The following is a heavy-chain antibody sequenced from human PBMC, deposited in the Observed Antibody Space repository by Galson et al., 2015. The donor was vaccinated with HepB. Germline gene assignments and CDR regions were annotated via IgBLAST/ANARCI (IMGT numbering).Heavy chain of an antibody. V-gene: IGHV3-23*01. CDR2: ISGSGGST. CDR3: ATHERGYSYGAPFDY. Sequence: SLRLSCAASGFTFSSYAMSWVRQAPGKGLEWVSAISGSGGSTYYADSVKGRFTISRDNSKNTLYLQMNSLRAEDTAVYYCATHERGYSYGAPFDYWGQGTLVTVSS. CDR1: GFTFSSYA. J-gene: IGHJ4*02. D-gene: IGHD5-18*01.